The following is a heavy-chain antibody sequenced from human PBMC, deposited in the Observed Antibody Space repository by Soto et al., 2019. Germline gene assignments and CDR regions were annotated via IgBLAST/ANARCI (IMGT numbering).Heavy chain of an antibody. Sequence: QVQLVQSGAEVKKPGSSVKVSCKASGGTFTSYAISWVRQAPGQGLEWVGGIIPIFGTADYAQKFQGRVTITAXXXTXXAYIERSSLRSEDTAVYYCATMKGGYQSYYYGMDVWGQGTTVTVSS. V-gene: IGHV1-69*12. CDR3: ATMKGGYQSYYYGMDV. J-gene: IGHJ6*02. D-gene: IGHD3-16*02. CDR1: GGTFTSYA. CDR2: IIPIFGTA.